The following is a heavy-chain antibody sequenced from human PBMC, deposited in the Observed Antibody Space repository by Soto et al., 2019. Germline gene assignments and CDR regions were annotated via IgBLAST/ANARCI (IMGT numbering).Heavy chain of an antibody. CDR1: GFTFSSYG. D-gene: IGHD3-9*01. CDR3: ARGGGSRYFDWSYYYYGMDV. V-gene: IGHV3-33*01. CDR2: IWYDGSNK. Sequence: PGGSLRLSCAASGFTFSSYGMHWVRQAPGKGLEWVAVIWYDGSNKYYVDSVKGRFTISRDNSKNTLYLQMNSLRAEDTAVYYCARGGGSRYFDWSYYYYGMDVWGQGTTVTVSS. J-gene: IGHJ6*02.